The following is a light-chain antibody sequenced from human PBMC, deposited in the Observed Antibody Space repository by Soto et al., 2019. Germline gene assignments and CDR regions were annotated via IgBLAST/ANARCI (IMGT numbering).Light chain of an antibody. Sequence: QSALTQPASVSGSPGQSITISCTGTSSDVGGYNYVSWYQQHPGKAPKLMIYDVSNRPSGVSNRFSGSKSGNTASLTISGLQAEDEADYYCSSYTSSFYVFGTGTQRTVL. CDR3: SSYTSSFYV. V-gene: IGLV2-14*01. CDR1: SSDVGGYNY. J-gene: IGLJ1*01. CDR2: DVS.